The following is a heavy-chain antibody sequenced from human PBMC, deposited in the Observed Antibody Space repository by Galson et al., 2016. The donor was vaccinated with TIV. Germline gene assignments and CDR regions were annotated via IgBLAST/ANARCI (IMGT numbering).Heavy chain of an antibody. CDR2: IIPIFRSP. Sequence: SVKVSCKASGGSFSNYAINWVRQAPGQGLEWMGGIIPIFRSPNYAQRFQGRVTITADESTSTAFVELSSLRSDDTAVYYCARPPDSSWYFDLWGRGTPVIVSS. CDR3: ARPPDSSWYFDL. J-gene: IGHJ2*01. D-gene: IGHD6-13*01. CDR1: GGSFSNYA. V-gene: IGHV1-69*13.